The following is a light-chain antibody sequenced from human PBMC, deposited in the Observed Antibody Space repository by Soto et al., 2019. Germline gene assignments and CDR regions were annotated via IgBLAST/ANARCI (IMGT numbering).Light chain of an antibody. J-gene: IGLJ7*01. Sequence: QSVLAQPPSASGTSGQTVTISCSGGSSNIKTNGVSWYQQVPGAAPKLLIYSNSQRPSGAPDRFSGSKSGTSASLAISGLQSEDEATYHCSTWDDSLNGLIFGGGTQLTVL. CDR1: SSNIKTNG. CDR3: STWDDSLNGLI. CDR2: SNS. V-gene: IGLV1-44*01.